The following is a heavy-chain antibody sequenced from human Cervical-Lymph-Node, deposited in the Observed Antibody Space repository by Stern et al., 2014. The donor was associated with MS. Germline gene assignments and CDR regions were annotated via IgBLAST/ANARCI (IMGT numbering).Heavy chain of an antibody. Sequence: VQLVESGGGVVQPGRSLRLSCAASGFTFSSYGIHWVRQAPGKGLEWVALISYDGSNKYYADSVKGRFTISREKSKNTLYLQINSLRAEDTAVYYCAKDNKGYEVDYWGQGTLVTVSS. J-gene: IGHJ4*02. CDR2: ISYDGSNK. V-gene: IGHV3-30*18. CDR1: GFTFSSYG. D-gene: IGHD5-12*01. CDR3: AKDNKGYEVDY.